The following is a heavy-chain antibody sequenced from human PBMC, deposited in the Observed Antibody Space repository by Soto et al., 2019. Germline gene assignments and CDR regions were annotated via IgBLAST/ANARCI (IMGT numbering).Heavy chain of an antibody. CDR2: ISYDGSNK. D-gene: IGHD6-19*01. V-gene: IGHV3-30*18. Sequence: QHGGSLRHSXAAGGFTVSGYGRHMVRQAPGKGLEWVAVISYDGSNKYYADSVKGRFTISRDNSKNTLYLQMNSLRAEDTAVYYCAKATEQWLALWGPWFDPWGQGTLVTVSS. J-gene: IGHJ5*02. CDR1: GFTVSGYG. CDR3: AKATEQWLALWGPWFDP.